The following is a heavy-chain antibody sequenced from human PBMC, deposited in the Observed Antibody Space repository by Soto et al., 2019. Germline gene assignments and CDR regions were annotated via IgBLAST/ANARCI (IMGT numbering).Heavy chain of an antibody. D-gene: IGHD3-22*01. J-gene: IGHJ4*02. V-gene: IGHV4-30-4*01. CDR3: ARDRDSSGYHLDY. Sequence: QVQLQESGPGLVKPSQTLSLTCTVSGGSISSGDYYWSWIRQPPGKGLEWIGYIYYSGSTYYNPSLKSRVTIAVDTSKNQFSLKLSSVTAADTAVYYCARDRDSSGYHLDYWGQGTLVTVAS. CDR1: GGSISSGDYY. CDR2: IYYSGST.